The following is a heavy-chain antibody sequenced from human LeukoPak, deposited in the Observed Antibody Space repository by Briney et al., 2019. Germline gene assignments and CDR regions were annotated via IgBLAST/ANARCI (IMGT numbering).Heavy chain of an antibody. D-gene: IGHD2-2*01. J-gene: IGHJ4*02. Sequence: GGSLRLSCAASGFTFSTYWMNWARQAPGKGLEWVANIEQDGREKYYLDSVKGRFTIPRDNAKNSLYLQMNSLTAEDTAVYYCAAIRIGYWGQGALVTVSS. CDR2: IEQDGREK. V-gene: IGHV3-7*02. CDR3: AAIRIGY. CDR1: GFTFSTYW.